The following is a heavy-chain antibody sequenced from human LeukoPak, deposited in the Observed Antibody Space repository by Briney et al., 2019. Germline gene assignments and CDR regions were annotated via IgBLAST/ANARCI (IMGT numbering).Heavy chain of an antibody. CDR2: MNPNSGNT. CDR3: ARGEGGHIVVVPAAGWGMDV. V-gene: IGHV1-8*01. Sequence: ASVKVSCKASGYTFTSYDINWVRQATGQGLEWMGWMNPNSGNTGYAQKFQGRVTMTRNTSISTAYMELSSPRSEDTAVYYCARGEGGHIVVVPAAGWGMDVWGQGTTVTVSS. CDR1: GYTFTSYD. J-gene: IGHJ6*02. D-gene: IGHD2-2*01.